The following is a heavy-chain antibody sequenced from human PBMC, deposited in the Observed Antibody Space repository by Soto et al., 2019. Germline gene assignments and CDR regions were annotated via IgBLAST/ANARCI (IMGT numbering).Heavy chain of an antibody. D-gene: IGHD2-2*01. CDR1: SGSISSSNW. Sequence: QVQLQESGPGLVKPSGTLSLTCAVSSGSISSSNWWSWVRQPPGKGLEWIGEIYHSGSTNYNPSLKSRVTISVDKSKNQFSLKLSSVTAADTAVYYCARTPATMQYGANYMDVCGKGTTVTVCS. CDR2: IYHSGST. CDR3: ARTPATMQYGANYMDV. V-gene: IGHV4-4*02. J-gene: IGHJ6*03.